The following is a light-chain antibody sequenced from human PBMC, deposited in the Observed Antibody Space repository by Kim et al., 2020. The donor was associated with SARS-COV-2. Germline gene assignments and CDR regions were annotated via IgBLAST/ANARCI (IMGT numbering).Light chain of an antibody. V-gene: IGLV3-19*01. CDR2: GRN. J-gene: IGLJ2*01. CDR1: SLRNYY. CDR3: NSRDSSGNVV. Sequence: SSELTQDPAVSVALGQTVRITCQGDSLRNYYASWYQQKPGQAPVLVIYGRNNRPSGIPDRFSGSTSGNTASLTITGAQAEDEADYYCNSRDSSGNVVFGGGTQLTAL.